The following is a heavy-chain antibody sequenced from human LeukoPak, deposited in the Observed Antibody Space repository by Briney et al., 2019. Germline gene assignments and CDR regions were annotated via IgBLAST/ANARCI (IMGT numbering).Heavy chain of an antibody. V-gene: IGHV1-8*03. D-gene: IGHD6-6*01. CDR1: GYTFTSYD. J-gene: IGHJ6*03. CDR2: MNPNSGNT. Sequence: ASVKVSCKASGYTFTSYDINWVRQATGQGLEWMGWMNPNSGNTGYAQKFQGRVTITRNTSISTAYMELSSLRSEDTAVYYCARGVAARRSSYYYYMDVWGKGTTVTVSS. CDR3: ARGVAARRSSYYYYMDV.